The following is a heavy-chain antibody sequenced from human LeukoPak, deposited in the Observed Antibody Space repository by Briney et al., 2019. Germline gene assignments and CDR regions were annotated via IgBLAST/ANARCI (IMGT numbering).Heavy chain of an antibody. D-gene: IGHD3-16*02. CDR3: ARVLKEYYDYVWGSYHYYYYGMDV. Sequence: SETLSLTCTVSGGSISSYYWSWIRQPPGKGLEWIGYIYYSGSTNYNPSLKSRVTISVDTSKNQFSLKLSSVTAADTAVYYCARVLKEYYDYVWGSYHYYYYGMDVWGQGTTVTVSS. CDR1: GGSISSYY. J-gene: IGHJ6*02. V-gene: IGHV4-59*12. CDR2: IYYSGST.